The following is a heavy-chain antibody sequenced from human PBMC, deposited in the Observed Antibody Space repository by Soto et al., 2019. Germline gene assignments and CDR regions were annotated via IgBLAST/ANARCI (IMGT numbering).Heavy chain of an antibody. CDR2: IYYGGST. J-gene: IGHJ5*02. CDR1: GGSISSYY. CDR3: ARVSGVVGATYNWFDP. Sequence: SETLSLTCTVSGGSISSYYWSWIRQPPGKGLEWIGYIYYGGSTNYNPSLKSRVTISVDTSKNQFSLKLSSVTAADTAVYYCARVSGVVGATYNWFDPWGQGTLVTVSS. V-gene: IGHV4-59*01. D-gene: IGHD1-26*01.